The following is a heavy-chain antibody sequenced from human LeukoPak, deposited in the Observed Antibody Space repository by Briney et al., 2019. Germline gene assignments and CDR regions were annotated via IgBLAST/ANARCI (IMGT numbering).Heavy chain of an antibody. D-gene: IGHD5-24*01. CDR2: IYPGDSDI. CDR1: GYSFTSYW. V-gene: IGHV5-51*01. J-gene: IGHJ4*02. CDR3: ARVEMATKPTYYFDY. Sequence: GESLKISCKGSGYSFTSYWIAWVRQMPGKGLEWMGIIYPGDSDIRYSPSFQGQVTISADKSISTAYLQWSSLQASDTAMYYCARVEMATKPTYYFDYWGQGTLVTVSS.